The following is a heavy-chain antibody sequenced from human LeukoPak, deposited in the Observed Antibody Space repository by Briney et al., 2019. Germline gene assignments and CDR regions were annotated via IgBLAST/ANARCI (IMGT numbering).Heavy chain of an antibody. D-gene: IGHD6-19*01. CDR1: GFTFSSNY. CDR3: AREGNTSGWYRL. V-gene: IGHV3-53*01. J-gene: IGHJ4*02. Sequence: PGGSLRLSCAASGFTFSSNYMSWVRQAPGKGLEWVSVIYSSGITYYADSVKGRFTISRDNSKNTLYLQMNSLRAEDTAVYYCAREGNTSGWYRLWGQGTLVTVSS. CDR2: IYSSGIT.